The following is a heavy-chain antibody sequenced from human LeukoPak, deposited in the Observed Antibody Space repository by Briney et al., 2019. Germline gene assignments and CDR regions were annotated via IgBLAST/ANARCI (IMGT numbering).Heavy chain of an antibody. J-gene: IGHJ4*02. V-gene: IGHV4-39*07. D-gene: IGHD4-17*01. CDR3: ARDPDYGDAFDY. Sequence: SETLSLTCTVSGGSISSSSYYWGWIRQPPGRGLEWIGSIYYSGSTYYTPSLKSRVTISLDTSKNQFSLKLSSVTAADTAVYYCARDPDYGDAFDYWGQGTLVTVSS. CDR2: IYYSGST. CDR1: GGSISSSSYY.